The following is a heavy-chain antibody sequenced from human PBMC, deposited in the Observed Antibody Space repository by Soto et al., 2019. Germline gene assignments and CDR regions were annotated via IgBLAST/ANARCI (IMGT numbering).Heavy chain of an antibody. V-gene: IGHV1-69*06. CDR1: GGTFGSDA. CDR2: ISPIFGTT. J-gene: IGHJ5*01. Sequence: ASVKVSCKASGGTFGSDAITWVRQAPGQGLEWVGRISPIFGTTNYEQNLQGRVTISADKSTLTSYMELHSLTSDDTALYYCARDRTDSGSYTNWLDPWGQATGVTVSS. D-gene: IGHD3-22*01. CDR3: ARDRTDSGSYTNWLDP.